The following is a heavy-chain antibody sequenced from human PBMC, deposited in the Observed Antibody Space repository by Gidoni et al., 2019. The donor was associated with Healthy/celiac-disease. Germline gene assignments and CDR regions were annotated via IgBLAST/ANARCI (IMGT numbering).Heavy chain of an antibody. J-gene: IGHJ4*02. Sequence: QVQLVESGGGVVQPGRSLRLSCAAPGFTFSSYGMHWVRQAPGKGLEWVAVIWYDGSNKYYADSVKGRFTISRDNSKNTLYLQMNSLRAEDTAVYYCARGDSGSSGLWYFDYWGQGTLVTVSS. D-gene: IGHD1-26*01. CDR3: ARGDSGSSGLWYFDY. CDR2: IWYDGSNK. V-gene: IGHV3-33*01. CDR1: GFTFSSYG.